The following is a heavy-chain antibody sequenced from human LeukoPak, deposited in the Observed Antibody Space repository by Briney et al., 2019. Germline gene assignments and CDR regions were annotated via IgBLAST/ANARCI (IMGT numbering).Heavy chain of an antibody. J-gene: IGHJ3*02. Sequence: GGSLRLSCAATGFTVSSNYMNWVRQTPGKGLEWVSVIYSAGNTYYADSVKGRFTISRDNSKNTLYLQMNSLTAEDTALYYCARVRTGDYLDAFDIWGHGTMVFVSS. V-gene: IGHV3-53*01. CDR3: ARVRTGDYLDAFDI. D-gene: IGHD7-27*01. CDR2: IYSAGNT. CDR1: GFTVSSNY.